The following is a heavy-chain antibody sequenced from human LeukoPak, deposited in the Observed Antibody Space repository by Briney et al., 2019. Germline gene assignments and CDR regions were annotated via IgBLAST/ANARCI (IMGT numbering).Heavy chain of an antibody. D-gene: IGHD3-22*01. CDR2: IYYSGST. CDR1: GGSISSYY. CDR3: ARKPTESNYDSSGYPPPFDY. Sequence: SETLSLTCTVSGGSISSYYWSWIRQPPGKGLEWIGYIYYSGSTNYNPSLKSRGTISVDTSKNQFSLKLSSVTAADTAVYYCARKPTESNYDSSGYPPPFDYWGQGTLVTVSS. J-gene: IGHJ4*02. V-gene: IGHV4-59*01.